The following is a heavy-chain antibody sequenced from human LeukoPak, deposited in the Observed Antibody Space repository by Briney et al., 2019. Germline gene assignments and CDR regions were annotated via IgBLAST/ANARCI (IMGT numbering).Heavy chain of an antibody. D-gene: IGHD5-18*01. CDR2: ISSSSNLI. CDR3: ARDFSDAAGYSYGIDY. V-gene: IGHV3-48*02. Sequence: QPGGSLRLSCAASGFIFSTYSMNWDRQAPGKGLEWVSYISSSSNLIYYADSVKGRFTISRDNAKKSLYLQMNSLRDDDTAVYYCARDFSDAAGYSYGIDYWGQGTLVTVSS. CDR1: GFIFSTYS. J-gene: IGHJ4*02.